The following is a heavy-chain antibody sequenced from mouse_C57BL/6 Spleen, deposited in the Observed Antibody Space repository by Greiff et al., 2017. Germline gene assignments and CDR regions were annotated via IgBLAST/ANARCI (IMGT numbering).Heavy chain of an antibody. Sequence: EVKLVESGGGLVQPKGSLKLSCAASGFSFNTYAMNWVRQAPGKGLEWVARIRSKSNNYATYYADSVKDRFTISRDDSESMLYLQMNNLKTEDTVMYYCVRHYDGYLPWYFDVWGTGTTVTVSS. CDR3: VRHYDGYLPWYFDV. D-gene: IGHD2-3*01. J-gene: IGHJ1*03. CDR1: GFSFNTYA. CDR2: IRSKSNNYAT. V-gene: IGHV10-1*01.